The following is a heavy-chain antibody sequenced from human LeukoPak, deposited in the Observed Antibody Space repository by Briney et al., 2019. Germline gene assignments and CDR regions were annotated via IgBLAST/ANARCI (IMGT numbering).Heavy chain of an antibody. J-gene: IGHJ4*02. D-gene: IGHD5-18*01. CDR1: GFTVSINS. Sequence: GGSLRLSCTVSGFTVSINSMSWVRQAPGKGLEWVSFIYSGGNTHYSDSVKGRFTTSRDNAKNSLYLQMNSLRAEDTAVYYCARDNVVGYSYGAPKYYFDYWGQGTLVTVSS. V-gene: IGHV3-53*01. CDR3: ARDNVVGYSYGAPKYYFDY. CDR2: IYSGGNT.